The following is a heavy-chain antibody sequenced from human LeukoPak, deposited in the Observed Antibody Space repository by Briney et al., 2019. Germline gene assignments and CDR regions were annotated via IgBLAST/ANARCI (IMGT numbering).Heavy chain of an antibody. D-gene: IGHD3-22*01. J-gene: IGHJ4*02. CDR1: GYTFTSYA. CDR3: ARPYDGSGYSLDY. V-gene: IGHV1-3*01. Sequence: ASVKVSCKASGYTFTSYAMHWVRQAPGQRLEWMGWINAGNGNTKYSQKFQGRVTITRDTSASTAYMELSSLRSEDTAVYYCARPYDGSGYSLDYWGQGTLVTVSS. CDR2: INAGNGNT.